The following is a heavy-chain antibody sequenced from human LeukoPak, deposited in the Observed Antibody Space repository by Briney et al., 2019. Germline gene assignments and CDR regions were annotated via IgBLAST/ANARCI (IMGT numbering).Heavy chain of an antibody. CDR1: GFTFSSYW. V-gene: IGHV3-74*01. J-gene: IGHJ6*02. Sequence: GGCLRLSCAASGFTFSSYWMHWARQAPGKGLVWVSRIKGDGSTPGYADSVKGRFTISRDNAENTLYLQMSSLRAEDTAVYYCVRNYNMDVWGQGTPVTVSS. CDR2: IKGDGSTP. CDR3: VRNYNMDV.